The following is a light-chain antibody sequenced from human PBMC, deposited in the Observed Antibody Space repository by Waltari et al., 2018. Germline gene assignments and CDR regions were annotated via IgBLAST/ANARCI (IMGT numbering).Light chain of an antibody. CDR1: IVTKKY. CDR2: QDT. V-gene: IGLV3-27*01. Sequence: FDLTQPSSVSVSPGQTARITCSGAIVTKKYTRWFQQKPGRAPLLLIYQDTERPLGIPERFSGSISGTTITVTITGAQFEDEADYHCFSAADDFWVFGGGTKLTVL. CDR3: FSAADDFWV. J-gene: IGLJ3*02.